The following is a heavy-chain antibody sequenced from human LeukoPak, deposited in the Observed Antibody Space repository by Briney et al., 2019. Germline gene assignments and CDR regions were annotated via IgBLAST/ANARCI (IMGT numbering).Heavy chain of an antibody. CDR1: RFSFSSYA. CDR2: ISFDGSNK. D-gene: IGHD2-2*01. Sequence: GGSLRLSCAASRFSFSSYAVHWVRQAPGKGLEWVAVISFDGSNKYYTDSVKGRFTISRDNSKNTLYLQMNSLRAEDSAVYYCARDPGVPAAMGYYYYYMDVWGKGTTVTVSS. J-gene: IGHJ6*03. V-gene: IGHV3-30-3*01. CDR3: ARDPGVPAAMGYYYYYMDV.